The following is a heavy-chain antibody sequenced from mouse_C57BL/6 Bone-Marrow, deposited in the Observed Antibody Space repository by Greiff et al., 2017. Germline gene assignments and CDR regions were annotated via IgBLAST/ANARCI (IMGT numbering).Heavy chain of an antibody. CDR2: IFPGSGSS. CDR3: ARWVLYDSMDY. V-gene: IGHV1-56*01. Sequence: VQLQQSGPELVRPGASVKISCKAPGYTFTSHWMPWVRQRPGQGLEWIGEIFPGSGSSYYNEKFKCKSTLTVDTSSSTAYMQSISLTSEDSAVYFFARWVLYDSMDYWGQGTSVTVSS. J-gene: IGHJ4*01. D-gene: IGHD2-14*01. CDR1: GYTFTSHW.